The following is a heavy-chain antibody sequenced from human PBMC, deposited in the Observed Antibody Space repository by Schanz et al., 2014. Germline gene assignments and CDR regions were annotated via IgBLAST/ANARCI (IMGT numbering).Heavy chain of an antibody. J-gene: IGHJ4*02. V-gene: IGHV3-48*01. CDR3: ARDYGSWAIDY. D-gene: IGHD6-13*01. CDR2: ITYNGGTI. Sequence: EVHLVESGGGLVQPGGSLRLSCAASGITFSSHSFNWVRQAPGKGLEWISYITYNGGTIYYADSVKGRFTISRDNAKNSLFLQMDSLRADDTAVYYCARDYGSWAIDYWGRGTLVSVSS. CDR1: GITFSSHS.